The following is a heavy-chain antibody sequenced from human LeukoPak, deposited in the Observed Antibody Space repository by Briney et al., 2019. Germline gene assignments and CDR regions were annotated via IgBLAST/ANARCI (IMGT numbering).Heavy chain of an antibody. V-gene: IGHV4-59*01. CDR3: ARVGGQRGYSGMGRYYYYYMDV. CDR1: GGSISSYY. Sequence: SETLSLTCTVSGGSISSYYWSWIRQPPGKGLEWIGYIYYSGSTNYNPSLKSRVTLSVDTSKNQFSLKLSSVTAADTAVYYCARVGGQRGYSGMGRYYYYYMDVWGKGTTVTVSS. CDR2: IYYSGST. J-gene: IGHJ6*03. D-gene: IGHD5-12*01.